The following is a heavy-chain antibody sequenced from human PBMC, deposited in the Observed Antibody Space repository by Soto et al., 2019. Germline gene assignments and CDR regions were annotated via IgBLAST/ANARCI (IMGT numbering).Heavy chain of an antibody. CDR2: ISGSGGST. D-gene: IGHD6-13*01. J-gene: IGHJ3*02. Sequence: EVQLLESGGGLVQPGGSLRLSCAASGFTFSSYAMTWVRQAPGKGLEWVSSISGSGGSTYYADSVQGQFTVSRDNSKNTLYLQMNGLRAEDTAVYYCAKGLAAAVPRRAFDIWGQGTMVTVSS. CDR3: AKGLAAAVPRRAFDI. V-gene: IGHV3-23*01. CDR1: GFTFSSYA.